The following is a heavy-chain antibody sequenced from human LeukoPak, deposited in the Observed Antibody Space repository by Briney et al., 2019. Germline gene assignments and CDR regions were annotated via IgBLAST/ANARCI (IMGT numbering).Heavy chain of an antibody. V-gene: IGHV3-49*04. J-gene: IGHJ6*02. CDR1: GFTFGDYA. Sequence: GRSLRLSCTASGFTFGDYAMSWVRQAPGKGLEWVGFIRSKAYGGTTEYAASVKGRFTISRDDSKSIAYLQMNSLKTEDTAVYYCTRDDQYYDILTGGYYYYGMDVWGQGTTVTVSS. CDR2: IRSKAYGGTT. CDR3: TRDDQYYDILTGGYYYYGMDV. D-gene: IGHD3-9*01.